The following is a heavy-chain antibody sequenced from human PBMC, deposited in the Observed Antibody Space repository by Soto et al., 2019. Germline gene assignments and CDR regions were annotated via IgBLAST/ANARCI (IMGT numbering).Heavy chain of an antibody. V-gene: IGHV3-72*01. J-gene: IGHJ4*02. CDR1: GFTFSDHY. CDR2: TRNKANSYTT. CDR3: ARVQSRRTEDLDY. Sequence: SLRLSCAASGFTFSDHYMDWVRQAPGKGLEWVGRTRNKANSYTTEYAASVKGRFTISRDDSKNSLYLQMNSLKTEDTAVYYCARVQSRRTEDLDYWGQGTLVTVSS.